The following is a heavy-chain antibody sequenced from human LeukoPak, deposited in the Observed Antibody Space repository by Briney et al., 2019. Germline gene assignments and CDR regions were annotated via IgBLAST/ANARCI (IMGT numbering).Heavy chain of an antibody. D-gene: IGHD3-22*01. CDR1: GGSISSSSYY. CDR3: ARIPGAHYYDSSGYYYYFDY. V-gene: IGHV4-39*01. CDR2: IYYSGST. Sequence: SETLSLTCTVSGGSISSSSYYWGWIRQPPGKGLEWIGSIYYSGSTYYNPSLKSRVTISVDTSKNQFFLKLGSVTAADTAVYYCARIPGAHYYDSSGYYYYFDYWGQGTLVTVSS. J-gene: IGHJ4*02.